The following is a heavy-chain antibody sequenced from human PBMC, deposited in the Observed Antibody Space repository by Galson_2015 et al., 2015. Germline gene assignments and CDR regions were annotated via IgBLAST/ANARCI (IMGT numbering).Heavy chain of an antibody. J-gene: IGHJ4*02. Sequence: ETLSLTCTVSGGSISGYYWSWIRQPPGKGLEWIGYVYYSGNTNYNPSLKSRVTISIDTSKNQSSLKLSSVTAADTAVYYCARTGIATAGRIDYWGQGTLVTVSS. D-gene: IGHD6-13*01. CDR1: GGSISGYY. CDR2: VYYSGNT. V-gene: IGHV4-59*01. CDR3: ARTGIATAGRIDY.